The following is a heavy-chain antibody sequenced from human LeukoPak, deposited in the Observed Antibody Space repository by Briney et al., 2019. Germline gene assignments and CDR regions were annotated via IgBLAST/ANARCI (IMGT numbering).Heavy chain of an antibody. CDR3: AHRPCDSIMCYPFDY. J-gene: IGHJ4*02. V-gene: IGHV2-5*01. D-gene: IGHD2/OR15-2a*01. CDR1: GFSLTTGGVG. Sequence: SGPTLVNPTQTLTLTCTFSGFSLTTGGVGVGWIRQPPGKAREWLSLIYSNNDKRYRPSLKSRLTITKDTSKNQVVLTMTNMDPVDTATYYCAHRPCDSIMCYPFDYWGQGTLVTVSS. CDR2: IYSNNDK.